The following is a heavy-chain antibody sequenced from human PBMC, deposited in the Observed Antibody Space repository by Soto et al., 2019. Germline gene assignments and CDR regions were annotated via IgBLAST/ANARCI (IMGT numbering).Heavy chain of an antibody. V-gene: IGHV3-9*01. CDR1: GFTFDDYA. Sequence: GGSLRLSCAASGFTFDDYAMHWVRQAPGKGLEWVSGISWNSGSIGYADSVKGRFTISRDNAKNSLYLQMNSLRAEDTALYYCAKVAGLLGYCSGGSCYFDYWGQGTLVTVSS. J-gene: IGHJ4*02. D-gene: IGHD2-15*01. CDR2: ISWNSGSI. CDR3: AKVAGLLGYCSGGSCYFDY.